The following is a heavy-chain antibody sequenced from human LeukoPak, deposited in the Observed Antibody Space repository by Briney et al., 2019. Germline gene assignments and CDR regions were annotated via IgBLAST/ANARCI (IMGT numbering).Heavy chain of an antibody. CDR2: ISSSSSYI. CDR3: ARDTGIAAAGCFDY. CDR1: GXTFSSYS. J-gene: IGHJ4*02. D-gene: IGHD6-13*01. V-gene: IGHV3-21*01. Sequence: GGSLRLSCSASGXTFSSYSMNWVRQAPGKGMEWVSSISSSSSYIYYADSVKGRFTISRDNAKNSLYLQMNSLRAEDTAVYYCARDTGIAAAGCFDYWGQGTLVTVSS.